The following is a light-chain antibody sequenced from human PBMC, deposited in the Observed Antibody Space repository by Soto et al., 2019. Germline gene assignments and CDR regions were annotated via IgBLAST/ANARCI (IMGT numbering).Light chain of an antibody. J-gene: IGKJ2*01. Sequence: DIQMTQSPSTLSASVGDRVTITCRASQSISSWLAWYQQKPGKAPKLLIYKASSLESGVPSRFSGSGSGTEFTLTISSLQHDDFATYYCQQYNSYPYTFVQGTKLEIK. CDR3: QQYNSYPYT. CDR2: KAS. V-gene: IGKV1-5*03. CDR1: QSISSW.